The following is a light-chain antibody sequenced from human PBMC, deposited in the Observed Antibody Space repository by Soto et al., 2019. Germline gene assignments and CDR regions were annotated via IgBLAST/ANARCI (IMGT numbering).Light chain of an antibody. Sequence: QSALTQPASVSGSPGQSITISCTGTSSDVGHYDYVSWYQQHPGKVPKLIISEVTTRPSGVSDRVSGSKSGNTASLTISRLQAEDEAHYYCSSYTTAYTQVFGGGTKLTVL. V-gene: IGLV2-14*01. CDR1: SSDVGHYDY. CDR2: EVT. CDR3: SSYTTAYTQV. J-gene: IGLJ3*02.